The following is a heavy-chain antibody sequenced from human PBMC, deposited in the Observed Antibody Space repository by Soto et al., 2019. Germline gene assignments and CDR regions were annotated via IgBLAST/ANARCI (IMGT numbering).Heavy chain of an antibody. CDR1: GFTFSSYA. CDR2: ISGRGGST. D-gene: IGHD6-13*01. CDR3: AKDGFRIAAPFVY. J-gene: IGHJ4*02. Sequence: GGSLRLSCAASGFTFSSYAMSWVRQAPGKGLEWVSGISGRGGSTYADSVKGRFTLSRDNTKNTLYLQMNSLRAEDTAVYYCAKDGFRIAAPFVYWGQGTLVTVSS. V-gene: IGHV3-23*01.